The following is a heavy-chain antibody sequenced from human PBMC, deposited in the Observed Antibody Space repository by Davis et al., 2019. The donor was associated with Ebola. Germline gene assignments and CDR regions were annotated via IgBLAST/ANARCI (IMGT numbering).Heavy chain of an antibody. CDR2: ISYDGSNK. CDR3: AREAMPGIGDDLDV. V-gene: IGHV3-30*03. J-gene: IGHJ3*01. CDR1: GFTFSDYY. Sequence: GESLKISCAASGFTFSDYYMNWIRQAPGKGLEWVAVISYDGSNKYYADSVKGRFTISRDNSKKTLYLQMNSLRREDTAIYYCAREAMPGIGDDLDVWGRGTLVTVSS. D-gene: IGHD1-14*01.